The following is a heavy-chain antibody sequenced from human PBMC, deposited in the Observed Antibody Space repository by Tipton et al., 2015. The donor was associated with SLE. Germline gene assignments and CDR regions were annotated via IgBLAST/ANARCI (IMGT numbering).Heavy chain of an antibody. J-gene: IGHJ4*02. Sequence: SLRLSCAASGFSLNSRTMSWVRQAPDKGLEWVSSISDVGGNTYYADSVKGRFTISRDTSKNTLYLQMNSLRAEDTALYYCTSRPPPFFWNGPWDFWCQGALVTFSS. CDR3: TSRPPPFFWNGPWDF. D-gene: IGHD3-3*01. CDR2: ISDVGGNT. CDR1: GFSLNSRT. V-gene: IGHV3-23*01.